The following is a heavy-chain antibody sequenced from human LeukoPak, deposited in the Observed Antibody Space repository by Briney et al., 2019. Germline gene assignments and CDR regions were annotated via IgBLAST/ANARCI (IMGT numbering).Heavy chain of an antibody. CDR1: GFTFSSYW. D-gene: IGHD4-17*01. Sequence: GGSLRPSCAASGFTFSSYWMHWVRQAPGKGLVWVSRINCDGSSTSYADSVKGRFTISRDNAKNTLYLQMNSLRAEDTAVYYCARAGKPVTKGAFDIWGQGTMVTVSS. CDR3: ARAGKPVTKGAFDI. V-gene: IGHV3-74*01. CDR2: INCDGSST. J-gene: IGHJ3*02.